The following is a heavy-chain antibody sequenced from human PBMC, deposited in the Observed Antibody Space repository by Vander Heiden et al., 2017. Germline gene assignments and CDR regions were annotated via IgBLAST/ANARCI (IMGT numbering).Heavy chain of an antibody. CDR3: ARRRNGSYYRYFDY. V-gene: IGHV4-39*01. J-gene: IGHJ4*02. Sequence: QLQLQESGPGLVKPSETLSLTCTVSGGSISSSSYYWGWIRQPPGKGLEWIGSIYYSGSTYYNPALKSRVTISVDTSKNQFSLKLRSVTAAETAVYYCARRRNGSYYRYFDYWGQGTLVTVYS. D-gene: IGHD1-26*01. CDR1: GGSISSSSYY. CDR2: IYYSGST.